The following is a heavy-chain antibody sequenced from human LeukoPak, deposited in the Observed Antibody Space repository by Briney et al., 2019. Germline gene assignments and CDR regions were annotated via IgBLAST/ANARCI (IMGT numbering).Heavy chain of an antibody. CDR2: FYHGGSI. J-gene: IGHJ6*02. CDR3: ARVYSYGFGYYYGMDV. CDR1: GGSINSSSW. Sequence: PSETLSLTCAVSGGSINSSSWWSWVRQSPGKGLEWIGEFYHGGSINYNPSLKSRVTISVDKSKNQFSLKLNSVTAADTAVYYCARVYSYGFGYYYGMDVWGQGTTATVSS. V-gene: IGHV4-4*02. D-gene: IGHD3-16*02.